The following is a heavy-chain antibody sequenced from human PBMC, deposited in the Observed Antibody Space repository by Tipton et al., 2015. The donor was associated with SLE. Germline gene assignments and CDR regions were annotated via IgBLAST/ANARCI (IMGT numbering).Heavy chain of an antibody. Sequence: SLRLSCAASGFTFSSYWMSWVRQAPGKGLEWVANIKQDGSEKYYVDSVKGRFTISRDNAKNSLYLQMNSLRAEDTAVYYCARDGSGSYSTLTYWGQGTLVTVSS. D-gene: IGHD1-26*01. CDR1: GFTFSSYW. V-gene: IGHV3-7*01. CDR3: ARDGSGSYSTLTY. CDR2: IKQDGSEK. J-gene: IGHJ4*02.